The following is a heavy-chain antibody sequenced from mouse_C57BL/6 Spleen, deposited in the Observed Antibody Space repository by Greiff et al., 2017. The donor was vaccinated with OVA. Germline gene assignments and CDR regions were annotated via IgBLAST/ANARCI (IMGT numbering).Heavy chain of an antibody. CDR2: IYPRSGNT. CDR1: GYTFTSYG. J-gene: IGHJ4*01. Sequence: QVQLQQSGAELARPGASVKLSCKASGYTFTSYGISWVKQRTGQGLEWIGEIYPRSGNTYYNEKFKGKATLTADKSSSTAYMELRSLTSEDSAVYFCARAGYYGSRTGYYAMDYWGQGTSVTVSS. D-gene: IGHD1-1*01. CDR3: ARAGYYGSRTGYYAMDY. V-gene: IGHV1-81*01.